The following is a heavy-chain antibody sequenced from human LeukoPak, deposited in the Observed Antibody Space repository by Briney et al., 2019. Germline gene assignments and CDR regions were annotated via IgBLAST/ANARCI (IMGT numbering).Heavy chain of an antibody. Sequence: ASVKVSCTASGYSFTTYNIHWGRQAPGQGLEWMGIIKDSGTTIYPQKFQGRVTMTRDTSTSTVYMEVSSLRSEDTAVYYCARESPHTFYFDYWGQGTLVTVSS. V-gene: IGHV1-46*01. CDR2: IKDSGTT. J-gene: IGHJ4*02. D-gene: IGHD3-16*01. CDR3: ARESPHTFYFDY. CDR1: GYSFTTYN.